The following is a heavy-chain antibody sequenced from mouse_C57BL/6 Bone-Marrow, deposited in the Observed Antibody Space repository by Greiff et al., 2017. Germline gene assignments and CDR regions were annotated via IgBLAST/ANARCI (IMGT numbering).Heavy chain of an antibody. D-gene: IGHD2-3*01. CDR3: ARSPDGYYAMDY. J-gene: IGHJ4*01. V-gene: IGHV1-82*01. Sequence: VQLQQSGPELVKPGASVKISCKASGYAFSSSWMNWVKQRPGKGLEWIGRIYPGDGDTNYNGKFKGKATLTADKSSSTAYMQLSSLTSEDSAVYFCARSPDGYYAMDYWGQGTSVTVSS. CDR1: GYAFSSSW. CDR2: IYPGDGDT.